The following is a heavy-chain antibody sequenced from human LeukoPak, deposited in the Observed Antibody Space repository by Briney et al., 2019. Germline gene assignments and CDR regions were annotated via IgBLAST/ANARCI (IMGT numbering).Heavy chain of an antibody. CDR1: GGSISSSSYY. CDR3: ARRGGGPFDY. J-gene: IGHJ4*02. Sequence: SETLSLTCTVSGGSISSSSYYWGWIRQPPGKGLEWIGSIYYSGSTYCNPSLKSRVTISVDTSKNQFSLKLSSVTAADTAVYYCARRGGGPFDYWGQGTLVTVSS. D-gene: IGHD2-21*01. V-gene: IGHV4-39*01. CDR2: IYYSGST.